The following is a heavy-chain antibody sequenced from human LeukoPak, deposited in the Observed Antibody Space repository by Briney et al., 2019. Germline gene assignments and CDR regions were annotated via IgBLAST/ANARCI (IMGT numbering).Heavy chain of an antibody. D-gene: IGHD3-10*01. V-gene: IGHV4-34*01. CDR3: ARGRVTMVRGVISYYYYYGMDV. Sequence: ASETLSLTCAVYGGSFSGYYWSWIRQPPGKGLEWIGEINHSGSTNYNPSLKSRVTISVGTSKNQFSLKLSSVTAADTAVYYCARGRVTMVRGVISYYYYYGMDVWGQGTTVTVSS. CDR1: GGSFSGYY. CDR2: INHSGST. J-gene: IGHJ6*02.